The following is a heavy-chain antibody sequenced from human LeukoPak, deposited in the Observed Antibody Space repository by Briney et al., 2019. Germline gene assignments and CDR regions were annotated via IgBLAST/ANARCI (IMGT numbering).Heavy chain of an antibody. CDR1: GYTFTNYD. CDR3: ARLTSGWYTRHFDY. V-gene: IGHV1-8*01. Sequence: GASVKVSCKASGYTFTNYDINWMRQATGQGLEWMGWMSPNSGDTGYAQKFQGRVTMTKNTSISTACMELSSLRSEDTAVYYCARLTSGWYTRHFDYWGQGTLVTVSS. J-gene: IGHJ4*02. D-gene: IGHD6-19*01. CDR2: MSPNSGDT.